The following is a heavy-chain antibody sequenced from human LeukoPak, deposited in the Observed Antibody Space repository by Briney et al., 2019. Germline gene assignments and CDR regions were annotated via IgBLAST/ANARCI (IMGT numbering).Heavy chain of an antibody. CDR1: GFSFTNVW. V-gene: IGHV3-72*01. D-gene: IGHD4-17*01. CDR2: TRNKANGYTT. CDR3: APLTGYGDYSGG. Sequence: GGSLRLSCAVSGFSFTNVWMDWVRQAPGKGLEWVGRTRNKANGYTTAYAASVKGRFTISRDDSKNSLYLQMNSLRTEDTAVYYCAPLTGYGDYSGGWGQGTLVTVSS. J-gene: IGHJ4*02.